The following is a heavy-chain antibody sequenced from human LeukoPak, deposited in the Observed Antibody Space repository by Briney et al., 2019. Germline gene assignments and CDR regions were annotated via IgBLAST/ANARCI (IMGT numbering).Heavy chain of an antibody. J-gene: IGHJ5*02. CDR1: GGSISSISYY. Sequence: SETLSLTCTVSGGSISSISYYRGWIRQPPGKGLEWIGSIYYSGSTYYNPSLKSRVTISVDTSKNQFSLKLSSVTAADTAVYYCAGRGITIFGVVYSEFWFDPWGQGTLVTVSS. D-gene: IGHD3-3*01. CDR2: IYYSGST. CDR3: AGRGITIFGVVYSEFWFDP. V-gene: IGHV4-39*01.